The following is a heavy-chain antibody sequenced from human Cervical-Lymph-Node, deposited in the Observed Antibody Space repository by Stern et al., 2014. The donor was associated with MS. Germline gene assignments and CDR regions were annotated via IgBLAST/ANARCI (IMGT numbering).Heavy chain of an antibody. CDR1: GYTFTAYY. CDR3: ARRGMDV. Sequence: QVQLLQPGAEVKKPGASVKISCRTSGYTFTAYYIHWVRQAPGQGLEWMGRINAASGVTAYAQNFQDRVTMTSDTSINTVYMEMTRLTSDDTAVYFCARRGMDVWGQGTTVTVSS. V-gene: IGHV1-2*06. J-gene: IGHJ6*02. CDR2: INAASGVT.